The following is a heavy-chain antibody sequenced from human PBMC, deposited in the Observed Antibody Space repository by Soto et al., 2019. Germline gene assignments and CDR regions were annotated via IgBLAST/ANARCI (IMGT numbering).Heavy chain of an antibody. CDR2: ISYDGSNK. D-gene: IGHD2-21*01. CDR3: AKDNLVHYCDCGGECYCTSRGYFDY. V-gene: IGHV3-30*18. CDR1: GFTFSSYG. Sequence: QVQLVESGGGVVQPGRSLRLSCAASGFTFSSYGMHWVRQAPGKGLEWVAVISYDGSNKYYADSVRGRFTISRDKSKNTMYLQMTSLRAEDTVMYYCAKDNLVHYCDCGGECYCTSRGYFDYWGQGTLVTVSS. J-gene: IGHJ4*02.